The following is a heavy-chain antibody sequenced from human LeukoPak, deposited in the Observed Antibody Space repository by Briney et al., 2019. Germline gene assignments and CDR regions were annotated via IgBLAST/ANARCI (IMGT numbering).Heavy chain of an antibody. V-gene: IGHV1-69*13. CDR1: GYTFTSNY. CDR3: TRVRGRATSGYYFEF. Sequence: GASVKVSCKAFGYTFTSNYMHWVRQAPGQGLEWMGGITPFFDTPNYAQKFQGRLTITAPDSTNTATMELRSLRSEDTAVYYCTRVRGRATSGYYFEFWGQGTLLTVSS. J-gene: IGHJ4*02. CDR2: ITPFFDTP. D-gene: IGHD1-26*01.